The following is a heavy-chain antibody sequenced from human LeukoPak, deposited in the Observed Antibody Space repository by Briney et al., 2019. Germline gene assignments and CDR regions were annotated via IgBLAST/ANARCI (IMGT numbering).Heavy chain of an antibody. CDR2: INHSGST. Sequence: SEALSLTCAVYGGSFSGYYWSWIRQPPGKGLEWIGEINHSGSTNYNPSLKSRATISVDTSKNQFSLKLSSVTAADTAVYYCARGTGRGANDYWGQGTLVTVSS. CDR3: ARGTGRGANDY. CDR1: GGSFSGYY. V-gene: IGHV4-34*01. D-gene: IGHD1-26*01. J-gene: IGHJ4*02.